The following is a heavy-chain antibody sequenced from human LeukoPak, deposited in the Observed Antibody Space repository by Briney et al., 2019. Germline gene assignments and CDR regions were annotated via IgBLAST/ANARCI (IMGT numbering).Heavy chain of an antibody. J-gene: IGHJ4*02. CDR3: ARDRRVGVVESSPDFDY. CDR2: ISAYNGNT. D-gene: IGHD1-26*01. Sequence: ASVKVSCKASGYTFTSYGITWVRQAPGQGLEWMGCISAYNGNTNYAQKLQGRVTMTTDTSTSTAYMELRSLRSDDTAVYYCARDRRVGVVESSPDFDYWGQGTLVTVSS. CDR1: GYTFTSYG. V-gene: IGHV1-18*01.